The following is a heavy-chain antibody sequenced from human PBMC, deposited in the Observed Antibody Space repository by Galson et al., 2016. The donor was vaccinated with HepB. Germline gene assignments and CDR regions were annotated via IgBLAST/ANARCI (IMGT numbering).Heavy chain of an antibody. J-gene: IGHJ5*02. CDR1: GGSLSSRNW. CDR3: VRKYSVGWLNWFDP. D-gene: IGHD5/OR15-5a*01. V-gene: IGHV4-4*01. CDR2: VAHNGSS. Sequence: ETLSLTCAVSGGSLSSRNWWSWVRQPPGKGLEWIGEVAHNGSSSNNPSLKSRVTISVDKSKNQFSLKLRSVTAADTAVYFCVRKYSVGWLNWFDPWGQGILVTVSS.